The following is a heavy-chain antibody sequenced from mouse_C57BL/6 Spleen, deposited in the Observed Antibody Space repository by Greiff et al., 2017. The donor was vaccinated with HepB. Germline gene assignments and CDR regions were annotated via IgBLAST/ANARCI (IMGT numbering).Heavy chain of an antibody. J-gene: IGHJ4*01. D-gene: IGHD2-13*01. CDR1: GYTFTSYW. V-gene: IGHV1-55*01. CDR2: IYPGSGST. Sequence: QVQLQQPGAELVKPGASVKMSCKASGYTFTSYWITWVKQRPGQGLEWIGDIYPGSGSTNYNEKFKSKATLTVDKSSSTAYMQLSSLTSEDSAVYYCARCEPLMTRDAMDYWGQGTSVTVSS. CDR3: ARCEPLMTRDAMDY.